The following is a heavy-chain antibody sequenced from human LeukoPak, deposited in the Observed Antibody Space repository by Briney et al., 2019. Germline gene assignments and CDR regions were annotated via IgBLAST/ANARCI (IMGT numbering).Heavy chain of an antibody. CDR1: GYTFTSYA. CDR2: INAGNGNT. D-gene: IGHD6-6*01. Sequence: ASVKVSCKASGYTFTSYAMHWVRQAPGQRLEWMGWINAGNGNTKYSQKFQGRVTITADESTSTAYMELSSLRSEDTAVYYCARGKDSSSSFDYWGQGTLVTVSS. J-gene: IGHJ4*02. V-gene: IGHV1-3*01. CDR3: ARGKDSSSSFDY.